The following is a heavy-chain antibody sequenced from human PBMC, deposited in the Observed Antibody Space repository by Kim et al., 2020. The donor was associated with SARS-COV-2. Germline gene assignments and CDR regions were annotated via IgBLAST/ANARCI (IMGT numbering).Heavy chain of an antibody. V-gene: IGHV3-23*01. CDR3: AKERGVTYQPAIWDY. CDR2: ISGSGGST. Sequence: GGSLRLSCTAYGFTFRNYGMTWVRQAPGKGLEWVSVISGSGGSTYYGDSVKGRFTISRDNSKNTVFLQMNSLTAEDTAVYYCAKERGVTYQPAIWDYSG. CDR1: GFTFRNYG. J-gene: IGHJ4*01. D-gene: IGHD2-2*01.